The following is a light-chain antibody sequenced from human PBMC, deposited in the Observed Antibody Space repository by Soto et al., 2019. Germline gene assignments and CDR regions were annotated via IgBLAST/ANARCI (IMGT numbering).Light chain of an antibody. CDR3: QQYNNWPPALT. CDR1: PRGCSK. V-gene: IGKV3-15*01. J-gene: IGKJ4*01. Sequence: EIVMAPSPTTLVVFPGERANPSLRGKPRGCSKLTWYPQKPGQAPRLLIYGASTRATGIPARFSGSGSGTEFTLTISSLQSEDFAVYYCQQYNNWPPALTFGGGTKVEIK. CDR2: GAS.